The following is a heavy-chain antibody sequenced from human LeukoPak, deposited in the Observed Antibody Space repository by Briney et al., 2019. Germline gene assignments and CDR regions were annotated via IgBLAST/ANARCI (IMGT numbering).Heavy chain of an antibody. D-gene: IGHD6-13*01. V-gene: IGHV3-30*18. J-gene: IGHJ4*02. CDR3: AKEHGSSWYDYFDY. CDR1: GFTSSSYG. Sequence: PGGSLRLSCAASGFTSSSYGMHWVRQAPGKGLEWLAVISYDGSNQYYADSVKGRFTISRDISKNTLYLQMNSLRAEDTAVYYCAKEHGSSWYDYFDYWGQGTLVTVSS. CDR2: ISYDGSNQ.